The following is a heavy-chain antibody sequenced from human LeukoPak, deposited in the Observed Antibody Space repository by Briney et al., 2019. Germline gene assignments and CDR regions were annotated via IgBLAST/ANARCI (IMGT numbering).Heavy chain of an antibody. D-gene: IGHD2/OR15-2a*01. CDR1: GFTVSTNY. CDR3: ARVLSVSYCDS. Sequence: GGSLRLSCAASGFTVSTNYMSWVRQAPGKGLEWVSVIYTSGNTYYADSVKGRFTISRDNTKNTLYLQMNSLRGEDTAVYYCARVLSVSYCDSWGQGTLVTVSS. V-gene: IGHV3-53*01. CDR2: IYTSGNT. J-gene: IGHJ4*02.